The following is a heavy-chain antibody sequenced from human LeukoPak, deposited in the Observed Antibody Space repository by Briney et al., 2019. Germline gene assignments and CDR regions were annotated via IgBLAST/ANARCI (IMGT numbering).Heavy chain of an antibody. D-gene: IGHD3-9*01. CDR3: ARHSSYDILTGYLEGWFDP. V-gene: IGHV4-59*08. CDR1: GGFNTHYY. Sequence: SETLSLTCSVSGGFNTHYYWSWIRQPPGKGLEWVGYIYYSGNTNYNPSLKSRVTISVDTSKNQFSLKLSSVTAADTAVYYCARHSSYDILTGYLEGWFDPWGQGTLVTVSS. CDR2: IYYSGNT. J-gene: IGHJ5*02.